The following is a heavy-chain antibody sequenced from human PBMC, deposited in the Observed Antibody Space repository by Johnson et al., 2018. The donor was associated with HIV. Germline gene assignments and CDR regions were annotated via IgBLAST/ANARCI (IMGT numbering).Heavy chain of an antibody. Sequence: VQLVESGGGVVQPGRSLRLSCAASGFTFSSYAMHWVRQAPGKGLEWVAVISYDGTNKYYADSVQGRFTISRDNSKNTLYLQMNSLRGDDTAVYFCVRGVEYSSSSGGDAFDLWGQGTAVTVSS. CDR1: GFTFSSYA. D-gene: IGHD6-6*01. CDR3: VRGVEYSSSSGGDAFDL. CDR2: ISYDGTNK. V-gene: IGHV3-30-3*01. J-gene: IGHJ3*01.